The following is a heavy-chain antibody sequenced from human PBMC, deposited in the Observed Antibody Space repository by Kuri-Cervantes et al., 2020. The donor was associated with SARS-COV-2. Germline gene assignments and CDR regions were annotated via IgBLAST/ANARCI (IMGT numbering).Heavy chain of an antibody. D-gene: IGHD7-27*01. CDR2: FDPEDGET. CDR1: GGTFSSYA. CDR3: ATGYLPSLTGDGPHYFDY. Sequence: ASVKVSCKASGGTFSSYAISWVRQAPGQGLEWMGGFDPEDGETIYAQKFQGRVTMTEDTSTDTAYMELSSLRSEDTAVYYCATGYLPSLTGDGPHYFDYWGQGTLVTVSS. J-gene: IGHJ4*02. V-gene: IGHV1-24*01.